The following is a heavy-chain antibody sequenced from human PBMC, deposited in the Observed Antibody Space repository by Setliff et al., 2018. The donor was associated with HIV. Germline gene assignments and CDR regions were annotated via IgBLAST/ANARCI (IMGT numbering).Heavy chain of an antibody. V-gene: IGHV4-61*02. D-gene: IGHD3-16*01. CDR2: IYTSGST. CDR1: GGSISSETFS. J-gene: IGHJ6*02. Sequence: SETLSLTCTVSGGSISSETFSWNWIRQPAGKGLEWIGRIYTSGSTDYNPSLKSRVTMSVDTSKNQFSLKLSSVTAADTAVYYCARGGYYYYFGVDVWGQGTTVTV. CDR3: ARGGYYYYFGVDV.